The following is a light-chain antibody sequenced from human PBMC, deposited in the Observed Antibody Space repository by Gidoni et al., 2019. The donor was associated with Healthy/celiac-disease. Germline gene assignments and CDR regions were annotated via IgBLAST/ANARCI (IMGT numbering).Light chain of an antibody. Sequence: EIVLTQSTATLSLSPGERATLSCRASQSVSSYLAWYQQKPGQAPRLLIYDAFNRATGLPARFSGSGSGTDFTLTISSLEPEDFAVYYCQQRSNWPPWTFGQGTKVEIK. CDR1: QSVSSY. V-gene: IGKV3-11*01. CDR3: QQRSNWPPWT. J-gene: IGKJ1*01. CDR2: DAF.